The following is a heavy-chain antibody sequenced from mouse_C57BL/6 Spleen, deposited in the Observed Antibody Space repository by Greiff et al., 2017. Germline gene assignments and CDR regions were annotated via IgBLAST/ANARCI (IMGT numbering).Heavy chain of an antibody. CDR2: IDPSDSHT. Sequence: QVQLQQPGAELVKPGASVKLTCKASGYTFTSYWMQWVKQRPGPGLEWIGEIDPSDSHTNSNPQFQSKATMTVNTSSSTAYMQVRNLTAADSAVNYCARSYGYDARDYWGQGTSVTVSS. V-gene: IGHV1-50*01. CDR1: GYTFTSYW. D-gene: IGHD1-1*02. J-gene: IGHJ4*01. CDR3: ARSYGYDARDY.